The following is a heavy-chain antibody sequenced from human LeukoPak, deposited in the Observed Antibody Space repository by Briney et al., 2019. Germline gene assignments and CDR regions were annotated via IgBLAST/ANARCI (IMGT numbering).Heavy chain of an antibody. V-gene: IGHV3-48*04. CDR3: ARVDSTYAFDI. CDR2: ISASGTTI. D-gene: IGHD6-13*01. Sequence: GGSLRLSCAVSGFTFKSYGINWVRQAPGKGLEWVSFISASGTTIYYADSVKGRFTISRDNAKNSASLQMNSLRAEDTAVYYCARVDSTYAFDIWGQGTMVTVSS. J-gene: IGHJ3*02. CDR1: GFTFKSYG.